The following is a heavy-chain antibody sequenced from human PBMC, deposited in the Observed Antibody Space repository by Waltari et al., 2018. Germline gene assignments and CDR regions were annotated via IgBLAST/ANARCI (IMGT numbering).Heavy chain of an antibody. CDR1: GGTFSSSA. J-gene: IGHJ5*02. Sequence: QVQLVQSGAEVKKPGSSVKVSCKASGGTFSSSATSWLRPAPGQGLEWMGGIIPIFGTANYAQKFQGRVTITADESTSTAYMELSSLRSEDTAVYYCARSYVVVPAAVWFDPWGQGTLVTVSS. CDR3: ARSYVVVPAAVWFDP. V-gene: IGHV1-69*01. CDR2: IIPIFGTA. D-gene: IGHD2-2*01.